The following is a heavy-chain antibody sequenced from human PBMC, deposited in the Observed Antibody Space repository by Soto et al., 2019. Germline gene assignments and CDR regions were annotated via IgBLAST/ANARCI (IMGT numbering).Heavy chain of an antibody. Sequence: EVQLVESGGGLVKPGGSLRLSCAVSGFTFSSYTFNWVRQAPGKGLEWVSCISSSSSYIYYADSVKGRFTISRDNAKNTLFLQMSSLRAEDTAVYYCAREETAGTRIDNWGQGTLVTVSS. CDR1: GFTFSSYT. D-gene: IGHD1-1*01. J-gene: IGHJ4*02. V-gene: IGHV3-21*01. CDR2: ISSSSSYI. CDR3: AREETAGTRIDN.